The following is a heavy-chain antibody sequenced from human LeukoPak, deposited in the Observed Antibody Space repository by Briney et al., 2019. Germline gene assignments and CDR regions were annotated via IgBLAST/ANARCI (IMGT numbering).Heavy chain of an antibody. J-gene: IGHJ4*02. CDR2: ISTSGGST. Sequence: GGSLRLSCAASGFTFSSYAMSWVRQAPGKGLEWVSVISTSGGSTYYADSVKGRFNISRDNSKNTLYLQMNSLRAEDTAVYYSAKYAERYCTNGICYDRGAYFDSWGQGTLVTVSS. V-gene: IGHV3-23*01. CDR1: GFTFSSYA. CDR3: AKYAERYCTNGICYDRGAYFDS. D-gene: IGHD2-8*01.